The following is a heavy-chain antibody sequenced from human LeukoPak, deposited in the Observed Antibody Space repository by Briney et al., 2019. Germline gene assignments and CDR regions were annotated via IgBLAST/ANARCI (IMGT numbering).Heavy chain of an antibody. CDR1: GASISSGGYY. CDR3: ARDAKREFLDY. J-gene: IGHJ4*02. CDR2: IHYSGST. V-gene: IGHV4-31*03. Sequence: SETLSLTCTVSGASISSGGYYWTWIRQHPGKGLEWIGYIHYSGSTYYNPSLKSLKSRVAISVDTSKSQFSLKLSSVTAADTAVYYRARDAKREFLDYWGQGTLVIVSS. D-gene: IGHD4/OR15-4a*01.